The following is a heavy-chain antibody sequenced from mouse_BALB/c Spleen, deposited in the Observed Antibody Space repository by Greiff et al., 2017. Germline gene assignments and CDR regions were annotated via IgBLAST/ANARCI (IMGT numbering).Heavy chain of an antibody. CDR3: ARSRVVNWYFDV. CDR2: ISSGSSTI. J-gene: IGHJ1*01. CDR1: GFTFSSFG. Sequence: DVQLQESGGGLVQPGGSRKLSCAASGFTFSSFGMHWVRQAPEKGLEWVAYISSGSSTIYYADTVKGRFTISRDNPKNTLFLQMTSLRSEDTAMYYCARSRVVNWYFDVWGAGTTVTVSS. D-gene: IGHD1-1*01. V-gene: IGHV5-17*02.